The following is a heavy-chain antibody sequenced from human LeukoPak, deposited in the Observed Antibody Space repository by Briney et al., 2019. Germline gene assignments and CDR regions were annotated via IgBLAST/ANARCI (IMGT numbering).Heavy chain of an antibody. CDR2: INPNSGGT. V-gene: IGHV1-2*02. J-gene: IGHJ5*02. D-gene: IGHD3-10*01. Sequence: ASVKVSCKASGYTFTGYYMHWVRQAPGQGLEWMGWINPNSGGTNYAQKFQGRVTMTRDTSISTAYMELSRLRSDDTAVYYCARDSPYYYGSGRLPYNWFDPWGQGTLVTVSS. CDR1: GYTFTGYY. CDR3: ARDSPYYYGSGRLPYNWFDP.